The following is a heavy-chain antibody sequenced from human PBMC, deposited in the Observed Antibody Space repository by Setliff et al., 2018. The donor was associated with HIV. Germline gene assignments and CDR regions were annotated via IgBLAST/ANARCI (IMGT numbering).Heavy chain of an antibody. J-gene: IGHJ4*02. CDR2: IGTLSDT. CDR3: ARAGRRHYYGSGSYAVFDY. CDR1: GFTLSSSY. Sequence: GGSLRLSCAASGFTLSSSYMSWVRQAPGKGLEWVSCIGTLSDTYYPNSVKGRFNIPIDKAKNSLYLQMNGLRAGDTAVYFCARAGRRHYYGSGSYAVFDYWGQGIVVTVSS. V-gene: IGHV3-13*01. D-gene: IGHD3-10*01.